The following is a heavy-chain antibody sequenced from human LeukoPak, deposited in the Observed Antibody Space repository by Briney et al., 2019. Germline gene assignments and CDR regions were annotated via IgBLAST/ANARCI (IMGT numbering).Heavy chain of an antibody. V-gene: IGHV1-69*05. J-gene: IGHJ4*02. CDR2: IIPIFGTA. CDR3: ATDTVVVPAASPSDY. CDR1: GGTFSSYA. D-gene: IGHD2-2*01. Sequence: ASVKVSCKASGGTFSSYAISWVRQAPGQGLEWMGRIIPIFGTANYAQKFQGRVTITTDESTSTAYMELRSLRSDDTAVYYCATDTVVVPAASPSDYWGQGTLVTVSS.